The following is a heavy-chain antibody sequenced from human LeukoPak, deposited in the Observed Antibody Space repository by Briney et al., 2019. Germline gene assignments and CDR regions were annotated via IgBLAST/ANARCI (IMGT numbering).Heavy chain of an antibody. D-gene: IGHD6-13*01. Sequence: SETLSLTCAVYGGSFSGYYWSWIRQPSGKGLEWIGEINHSGSTNYNPSLKSRVTISVDTSKNQFSLKLSSVTAADTAVYYCARGPWYSSSWYAYWGQGTLVTVSS. CDR3: ARGPWYSSSWYAY. CDR2: INHSGST. V-gene: IGHV4-34*01. CDR1: GGSFSGYY. J-gene: IGHJ4*02.